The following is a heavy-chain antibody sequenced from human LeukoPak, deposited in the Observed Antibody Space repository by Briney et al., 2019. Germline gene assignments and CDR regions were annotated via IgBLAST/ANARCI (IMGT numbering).Heavy chain of an antibody. D-gene: IGHD1-26*01. Sequence: SETLSLTCTVSGGSISSSSYYWGWIRQPPGKGLEWIGSIYYSGSTYYNPSLKSRVTISVDTSKNQFSLKLSSVTAADTAVYYCARDSKLRYGTSNPYYYYMDVWGKGTTVTVSS. CDR1: GGSISSSSYY. V-gene: IGHV4-39*07. CDR3: ARDSKLRYGTSNPYYYYMDV. J-gene: IGHJ6*03. CDR2: IYYSGST.